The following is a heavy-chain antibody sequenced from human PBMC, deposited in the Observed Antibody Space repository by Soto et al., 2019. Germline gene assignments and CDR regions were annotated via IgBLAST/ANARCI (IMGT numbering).Heavy chain of an antibody. CDR2: IYYSGST. CDR3: ARVQTGYGDYRDNWFDP. V-gene: IGHV4-31*03. CDR1: VGSTSSGGYY. D-gene: IGHD4-17*01. Sequence: QVQLQESGPGLVKPSQPLSLTCPVSVGSTSSGGYYWSWIRQHPGKGLEWIGYIYYSGSTYYNPSLKSRVTISVDTSKNQFSLKLSSVTAADTAVYYCARVQTGYGDYRDNWFDPWGQGTLVTVSS. J-gene: IGHJ5*02.